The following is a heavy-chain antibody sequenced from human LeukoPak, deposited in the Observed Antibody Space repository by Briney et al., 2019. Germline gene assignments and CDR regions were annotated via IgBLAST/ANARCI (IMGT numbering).Heavy chain of an antibody. CDR1: GGSISSYY. D-gene: IGHD3-16*02. Sequence: PSETLSLTCTVSGGSISSYYWSWIRQPPGKGLEWIGYIYYSGSTNYNPSLKSRVTISVDTSKNQFSLKLSSVTAADTAVYYCARDGEESRWLSAGGYYYYYMDVWGKGTTVTVSS. V-gene: IGHV4-59*01. J-gene: IGHJ6*03. CDR2: IYYSGST. CDR3: ARDGEESRWLSAGGYYYYYMDV.